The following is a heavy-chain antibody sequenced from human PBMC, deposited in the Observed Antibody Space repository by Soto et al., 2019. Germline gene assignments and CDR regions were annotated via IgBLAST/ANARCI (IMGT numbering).Heavy chain of an antibody. V-gene: IGHV4-30-2*01. J-gene: IGHJ6*02. Sequence: QLQLQESGSGLVKPSQTLSLTCAVSGGSISSGGYSWSWIRQPPGKGLEWIGYIYHSGSTYYNPSLKSRFPISVDRSNNQFSLKLSCVTAADTAVYYCASGGSIAARPYYYYYGMDVWGQGTTVTVSS. D-gene: IGHD6-6*01. CDR2: IYHSGST. CDR3: ASGGSIAARPYYYYYGMDV. CDR1: GGSISSGGYS.